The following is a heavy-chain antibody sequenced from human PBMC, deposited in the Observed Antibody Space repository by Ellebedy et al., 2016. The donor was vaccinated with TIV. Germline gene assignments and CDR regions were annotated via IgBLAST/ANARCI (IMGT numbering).Heavy chain of an antibody. CDR3: ARDSDYGDCFWDY. V-gene: IGHV4-59*01. J-gene: IGHJ4*02. D-gene: IGHD4-17*01. CDR2: ISYSWIT. CDR1: GDSISSYY. Sequence: SETLSLTCTVSGDSISSYYWGWIRQPPGKGLEWIGYISYSWITNYNPSLKSRVTISVDTSRNQFPLRLSSVTAADTAVYYCARDSDYGDCFWDYWGQGTLVTVPS.